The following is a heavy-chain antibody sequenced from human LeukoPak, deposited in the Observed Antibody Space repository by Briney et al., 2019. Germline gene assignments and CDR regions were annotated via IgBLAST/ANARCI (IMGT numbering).Heavy chain of an antibody. J-gene: IGHJ3*02. CDR1: GFTVSSNY. D-gene: IGHD4-17*01. CDR3: AKALSTVTADKDDAFDI. V-gene: IGHV3-53*05. CDR2: IYSGGST. Sequence: PGGSLRLSCAASGFTVSSNYMSWVRQAPGKGLEWVSVIYSGGSTYYADSVKGRFTISRDNSKNTLYLQMNSLRAEDTAVYYCAKALSTVTADKDDAFDIWGQGTMVTVSS.